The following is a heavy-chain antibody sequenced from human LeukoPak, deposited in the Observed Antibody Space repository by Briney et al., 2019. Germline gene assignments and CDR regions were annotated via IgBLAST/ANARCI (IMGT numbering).Heavy chain of an antibody. V-gene: IGHV3-11*05. Sequence: GGSLRLSCAASGFTFSDYYMSWIRQAPGKGLEWVSYISSSSSYTNYADSVKGRFTISRDNAKNSLYLQMNSLRAEDTAVYYCAKAMVTFRGGRYYFDYWGQGTLVTVSS. CDR1: GFTFSDYY. J-gene: IGHJ4*02. CDR2: ISSSSSYT. D-gene: IGHD5-18*01. CDR3: AKAMVTFRGGRYYFDY.